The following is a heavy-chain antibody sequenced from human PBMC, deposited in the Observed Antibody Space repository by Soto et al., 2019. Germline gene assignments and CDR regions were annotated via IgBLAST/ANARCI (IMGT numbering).Heavy chain of an antibody. CDR1: GFTFSSYS. CDR3: ARDLAAVNYYYYGMDV. Sequence: GGSLRLCCAASGFTFSSYSMNWVRQAPGKGLEWVSYISSSSSTIYYADSVKGRFTISTDNAKNSLYLQMNSLRDEDTAVYYCARDLAAVNYYYYGMDVWGQGTTVTCSS. J-gene: IGHJ6*02. CDR2: ISSSSSTI. V-gene: IGHV3-48*02. D-gene: IGHD6-13*01.